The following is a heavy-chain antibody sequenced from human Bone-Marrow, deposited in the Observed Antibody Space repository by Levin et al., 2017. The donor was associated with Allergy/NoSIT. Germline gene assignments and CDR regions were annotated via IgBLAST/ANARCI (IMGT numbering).Heavy chain of an antibody. CDR2: IIGSGGDT. CDR1: GFTFSGYV. CDR3: AKEENGEFDF. V-gene: IGHV3-23*01. D-gene: IGHD1-1*01. J-gene: IGHJ4*02. Sequence: GESLKISCAVSGFTFSGYVMSWVRQAPGKGLEWVSAIIGSGGDTYYADSVKGRFTISRDNSKNTLYLQMNSLRAEDTAVYYCAKEENGEFDFWGQGTLVTVSS.